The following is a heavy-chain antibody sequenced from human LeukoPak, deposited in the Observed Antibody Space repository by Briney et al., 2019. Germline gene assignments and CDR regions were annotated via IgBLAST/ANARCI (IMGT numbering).Heavy chain of an antibody. Sequence: GGSLRLSCAASGFTFSNHAMNWVRQAPGKGLEWVSCISSSSSYIYYADSVKGRFTISRDNAKNSLYLQMNSLRAEDTAVYYCARVVFFSAWASSGWYFDYWGQGTLVTVSS. CDR3: ARVVFFSAWASSGWYFDY. V-gene: IGHV3-21*01. CDR2: ISSSSSYI. J-gene: IGHJ4*02. D-gene: IGHD6-19*01. CDR1: GFTFSNHA.